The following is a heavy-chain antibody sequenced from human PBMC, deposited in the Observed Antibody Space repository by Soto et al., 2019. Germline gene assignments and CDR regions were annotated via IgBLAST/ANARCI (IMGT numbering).Heavy chain of an antibody. V-gene: IGHV3-53*04. D-gene: IGHD6-19*01. CDR3: ARDLTGPAGYYGMDV. J-gene: IGHJ6*02. Sequence: GGSLRLSCAASGFTVSSNYMSWVRQAPGKGLEWVSVIYSGGSTYYADSVKGRFTISRHNSKNTLYLQMNSLRAEDTAVYYCARDLTGPAGYYGMDVWGQGTTVTVSS. CDR2: IYSGGST. CDR1: GFTVSSNY.